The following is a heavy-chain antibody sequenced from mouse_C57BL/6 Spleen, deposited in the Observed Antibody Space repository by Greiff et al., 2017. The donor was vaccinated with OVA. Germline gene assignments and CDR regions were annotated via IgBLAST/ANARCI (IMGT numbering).Heavy chain of an antibody. CDR1: GYTFSSYG. V-gene: IGHV5-6*01. D-gene: IGHD1-1*01. Sequence: VKLMESGGDLVKPGGSLKLSCAASGYTFSSYGMSWVRQTPGKRLEWVATISSGGSYTYYPDNVKGRFTLSRDNSKNTLYLQMSSLKSEDTAMYYCARLYSYGSSYAMAYWGQGTSVTVSA. J-gene: IGHJ4*01. CDR2: ISSGGSYT. CDR3: ARLYSYGSSYAMAY.